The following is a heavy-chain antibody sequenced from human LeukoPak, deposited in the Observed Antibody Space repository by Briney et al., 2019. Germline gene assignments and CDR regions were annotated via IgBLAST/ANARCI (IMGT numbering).Heavy chain of an antibody. J-gene: IGHJ4*02. CDR1: GFTFSNYW. CDR2: IKEDGSEK. V-gene: IGHV3-7*01. CDR3: FRDDGPGR. Sequence: GGSLRLSCAASGFTFSNYWMSWVRQAPGKGPEWVANIKEDGSEKYYVDSVRDRFTISRDNAKTSLHLQMDSMRAEDTAVYYCFRDDGPGRWGQGTLVTVSS. D-gene: IGHD3-10*01.